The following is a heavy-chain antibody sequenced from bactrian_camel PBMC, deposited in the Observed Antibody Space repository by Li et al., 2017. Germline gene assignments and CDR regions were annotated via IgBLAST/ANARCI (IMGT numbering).Heavy chain of an antibody. J-gene: IGHJ4*01. V-gene: IGHV3S40*01. CDR3: AAKDIGMSALQGLGVNPALWKY. D-gene: IGHD1*01. Sequence: DVQLVESGGGLVEPGGSLRLSCVASGFPFSANHMSWVRQPPGKKLEWVSSITASGTTSYSNSVRGRFTISRGSHFNHISLQMNTLGPEDTAEYFCAAKDIGMSALQGLGVNPALWKYWGQGTQVTVS. CDR1: GFPFSANH. CDR2: ITASGTT.